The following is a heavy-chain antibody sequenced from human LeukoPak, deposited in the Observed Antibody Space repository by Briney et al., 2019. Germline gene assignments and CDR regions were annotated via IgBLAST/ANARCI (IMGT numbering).Heavy chain of an antibody. CDR3: ASPGNQLPPLGYYGMDV. Sequence: GESLQISCQGSGSIFTSYWISWVRQMPGKGLEWMGRIDPSDSYTNYSPSFQGHVTISADKSISTAYLQWSSLKASDTAMYYCASPGNQLPPLGYYGMDVWGKGTTVTVFS. J-gene: IGHJ6*04. CDR1: GSIFTSYW. D-gene: IGHD2-2*01. CDR2: IDPSDSYT. V-gene: IGHV5-10-1*01.